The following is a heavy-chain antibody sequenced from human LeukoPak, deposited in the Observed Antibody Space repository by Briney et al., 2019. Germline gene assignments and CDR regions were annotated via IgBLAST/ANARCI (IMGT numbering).Heavy chain of an antibody. CDR1: VGTFSSYA. D-gene: IGHD5-18*01. J-gene: IGHJ4*02. V-gene: IGHV1-69*04. CDR2: IIPILGIA. CDR3: ARDYGPSPVDTGRRAVHFDY. Sequence: SVKVSCKASVGTFSSYAISWVRQAPGQGLEWMGRIIPILGIANYAQKFQGRVTITADKSTSTAYMELSSLRSEDTAVYYCARDYGPSPVDTGRRAVHFDYWGQGTLATVSS.